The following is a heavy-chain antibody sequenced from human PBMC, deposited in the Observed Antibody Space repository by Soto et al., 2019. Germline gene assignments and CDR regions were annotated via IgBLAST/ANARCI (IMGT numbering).Heavy chain of an antibody. Sequence: PGGSLRFSCAASGFTFSSYSMNWVRQAPGKGLEWVSYISSSSSTIYYADSVKGRFTISRDNAKNSLYLQMNSLRDEDTAVYYCARESRFLEWLSLNWFDPWGQGTLVTV. CDR3: ARESRFLEWLSLNWFDP. CDR1: GFTFSSYS. CDR2: ISSSSSTI. D-gene: IGHD3-3*01. V-gene: IGHV3-48*02. J-gene: IGHJ5*02.